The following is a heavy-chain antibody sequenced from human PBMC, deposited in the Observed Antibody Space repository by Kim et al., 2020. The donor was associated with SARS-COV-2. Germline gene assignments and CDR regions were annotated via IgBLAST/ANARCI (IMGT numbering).Heavy chain of an antibody. CDR1: GFTFSSYW. D-gene: IGHD3-10*01. J-gene: IGHJ3*02. V-gene: IGHV3-74*01. CDR3: ARDRGLLWFRDQLGAFDI. Sequence: GGSLRLSCAASGFTFSSYWVHWVRQAPGKGLVWVSRINSDGSSTSYADSVKGRFTISRDNAKNTLYLQMNSLRAEDTAVYYCARDRGLLWFRDQLGAFDIWGQGTMVTVSS. CDR2: INSDGSST.